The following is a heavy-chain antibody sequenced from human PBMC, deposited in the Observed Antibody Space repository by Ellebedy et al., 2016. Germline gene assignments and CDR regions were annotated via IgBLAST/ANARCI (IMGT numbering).Heavy chain of an antibody. CDR1: GFPFRNFF. D-gene: IGHD4-17*01. CDR3: YYGHYSGF. J-gene: IGHJ4*02. V-gene: IGHV3-23*01. Sequence: GGSLRLXXVASGFPFRNFFMSWVRQAPGEGLEWVSTISGDGDTTFSADSVKGRFTISRDNSRYTLYLQMDSLTAADTAVYYCYYGHYSGFWGQGTLVTVSS. CDR2: ISGDGDTT.